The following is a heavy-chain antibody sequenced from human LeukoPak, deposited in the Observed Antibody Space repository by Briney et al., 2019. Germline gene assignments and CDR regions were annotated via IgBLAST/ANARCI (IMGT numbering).Heavy chain of an antibody. CDR1: GGSISSGSYY. J-gene: IGHJ6*02. Sequence: SQTLSLTCTVSGGSISSGSYYWSWIRQPAGKGLEWIGRIYTSGSTNYNPSLKSRVAISVDTSKNQFSLKLSSVTAADTAVYYCARVFYNCSGGSCYFDYGMDVWGQGTTVTVSS. V-gene: IGHV4-61*02. CDR3: ARVFYNCSGGSCYFDYGMDV. D-gene: IGHD2-15*01. CDR2: IYTSGST.